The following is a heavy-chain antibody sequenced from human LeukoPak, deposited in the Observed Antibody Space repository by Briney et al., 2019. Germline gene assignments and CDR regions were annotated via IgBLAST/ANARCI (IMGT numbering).Heavy chain of an antibody. D-gene: IGHD3-22*01. CDR2: IYSGGST. V-gene: IGHV3-66*02. CDR1: GFTVSSNY. CDR3: ARDRSAYDSSGYYYHYYYYMDV. J-gene: IGHJ6*03. Sequence: PGGSLRLSCAASGFTVSSNYMSWVRQAPGKGLEWVSVIYSGGSTYYADSVKGRFTISRDNSKNTLYLQMNSLRAEDTAVYYCARDRSAYDSSGYYYHYYYYMDVWGKGTTVTVSS.